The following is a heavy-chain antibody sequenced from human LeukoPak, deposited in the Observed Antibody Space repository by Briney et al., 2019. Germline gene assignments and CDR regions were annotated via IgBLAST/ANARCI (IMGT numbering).Heavy chain of an antibody. Sequence: SETLSLTCTVSGGSISSSSYYWGWIRQPPGKGLEWIGSIYYSGSTYYNPSLKSRVTISVDTSKNQFSLKLSSVTAAGTAVYYCARHRGNYGDYFYYYYYYMDVWGKGTTVTISS. CDR2: IYYSGST. D-gene: IGHD4-17*01. CDR3: ARHRGNYGDYFYYYYYYMDV. CDR1: GGSISSSSYY. J-gene: IGHJ6*03. V-gene: IGHV4-39*01.